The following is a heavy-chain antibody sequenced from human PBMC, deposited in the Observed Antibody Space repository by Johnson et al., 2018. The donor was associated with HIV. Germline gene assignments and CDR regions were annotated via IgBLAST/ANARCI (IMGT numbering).Heavy chain of an antibody. CDR1: GFTFSSYA. CDR2: ISYDGSNK. CDR3: AKERLLHDAFDF. Sequence: QVQLVESGGGVVQPGRSLRLSCAASGFTFSSYAMHWVRQAPGKGLEWVAVISYDGSNKYYPNSLKGRFTISRDNSKNTMYLQMNSLRDEDTAVYHCAKERLLHDAFDFWGQGTMVTVSS. J-gene: IGHJ3*01. D-gene: IGHD5-18*01. V-gene: IGHV3-30-3*01.